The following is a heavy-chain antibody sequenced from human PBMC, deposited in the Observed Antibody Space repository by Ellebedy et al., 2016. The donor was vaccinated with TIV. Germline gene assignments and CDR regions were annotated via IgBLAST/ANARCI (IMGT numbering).Heavy chain of an antibody. CDR3: ATDSRYSYGYRFNF. D-gene: IGHD5-18*01. CDR2: IIPILGRP. V-gene: IGHV1-69*04. Sequence: ASVTVSCKASGYTFTSYGINWVRQAPGQGLEWLGRIIPILGRPDYAQTFQGRVTIYADKSTGTPYLELSILRSEDTAVYYSATDSRYSYGYRFNFWGQGTLVIVSS. J-gene: IGHJ4*02. CDR1: GYTFTSYG.